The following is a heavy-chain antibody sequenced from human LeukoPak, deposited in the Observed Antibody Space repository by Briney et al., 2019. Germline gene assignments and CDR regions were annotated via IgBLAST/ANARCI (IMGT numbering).Heavy chain of an antibody. Sequence: GGSLRLSCAASGFTFSGYGIHWVRQAPGKGLEWVAFIRYDGSNKYYADSVKGRFTISRDNSKNTLYLQMNSLRAEDTAVYYCAKKGVYGDYIDYWGQGTLVTVSS. CDR2: IRYDGSNK. CDR1: GFTFSGYG. D-gene: IGHD4-17*01. CDR3: AKKGVYGDYIDY. V-gene: IGHV3-30*02. J-gene: IGHJ4*02.